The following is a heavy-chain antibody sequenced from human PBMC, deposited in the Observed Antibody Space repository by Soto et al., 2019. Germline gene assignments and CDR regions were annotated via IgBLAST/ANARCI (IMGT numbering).Heavy chain of an antibody. CDR1: SSTSIRRG. V-gene: IGHV1-18*01. Sequence: QIQLEQSGPELKEPGASVKVSCKASSSTSIRRGLSWVRQAPGQGLEWVGWSRADRGHTNYAQKFQGRVTMSTDVSTSTPYMELRSLTSDDTAVYYCARDADQWDHRFCDPWGQGTLFTVCS. CDR3: ARDADQWDHRFCDP. CDR2: SRADRGHT. D-gene: IGHD1-26*01. J-gene: IGHJ5*01.